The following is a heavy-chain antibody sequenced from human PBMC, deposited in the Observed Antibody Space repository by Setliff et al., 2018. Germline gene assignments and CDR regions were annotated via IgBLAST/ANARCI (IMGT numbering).Heavy chain of an antibody. CDR1: GYTFTYFG. J-gene: IGHJ6*02. V-gene: IGHV1-18*01. CDR2: ISGHNDKT. Sequence: ASVKVSCKASGYTFTYFGVSWLRLAPGQGLEWMGWISGHNDKTIIEPKFQGRLALTTDTGSDTAYMELRNLRSDDAAICYCAKEPAISLTEAIRRSYYDYALDVWGQGTTVTVSS. D-gene: IGHD3-9*01. CDR3: AKEPAISLTEAIRRSYYDYALDV.